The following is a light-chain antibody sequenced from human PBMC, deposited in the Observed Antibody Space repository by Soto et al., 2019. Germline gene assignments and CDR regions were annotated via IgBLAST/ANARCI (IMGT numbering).Light chain of an antibody. J-gene: IGKJ2*01. CDR2: GAS. CDR3: QQYNNGPTYT. CDR1: QSISSS. Sequence: EIVMTQSPATLSVSPGERATLSCRASQSISSSLAGYQQKPGQAPRLLIYGASTMATGIPARFSGSGSGTEFTLTISSLQSEDFAVYYCQQYNNGPTYTFGQGTKLEI. V-gene: IGKV3-15*01.